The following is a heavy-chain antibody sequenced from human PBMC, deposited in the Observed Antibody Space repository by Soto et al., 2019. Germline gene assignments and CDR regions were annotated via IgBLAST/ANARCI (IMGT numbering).Heavy chain of an antibody. J-gene: IGHJ6*02. D-gene: IGHD3-10*01. CDR3: PTGMVRDNYYGMDV. CDR2: IKSKTDGGTT. V-gene: IGHV3-15*01. Sequence: EVQLVESGGGLVKPGGSLRLSCAASGFTFSNAWMSWVRQAPGKGLEWVGRIKSKTDGGTTDYAAPVKGRFTISRDDSKNTLYLQMNSLKTEDTAVYYCPTGMVRDNYYGMDVWGQGTTVTVSS. CDR1: GFTFSNAW.